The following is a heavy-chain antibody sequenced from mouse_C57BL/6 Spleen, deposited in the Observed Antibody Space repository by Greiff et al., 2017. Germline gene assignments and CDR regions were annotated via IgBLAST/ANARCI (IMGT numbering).Heavy chain of an antibody. Sequence: EVKLMESGPGLVKPSQSLSLTCSVTGYSITSCYYWNWIRQFPGNKLERMGYISYDGSNNYNPSFKNRIAITRDTSTNQFFLRLNSVTTEDTATYYCARRNYSSSSDYWGQGTTLTVAS. CDR1: GYSITSCYY. D-gene: IGHD1-1*01. V-gene: IGHV3-6*01. CDR3: ARRNYSSSSDY. CDR2: ISYDGSN. J-gene: IGHJ2*01.